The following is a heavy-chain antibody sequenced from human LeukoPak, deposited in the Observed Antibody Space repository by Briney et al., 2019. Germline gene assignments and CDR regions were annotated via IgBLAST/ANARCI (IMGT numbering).Heavy chain of an antibody. V-gene: IGHV1-69*05. CDR3: ASRIEYSSSSNDY. D-gene: IGHD6-6*01. Sequence: SVKVSCKASRGTFSSYAISWVRQAPGQGLEWMGGIIPIFGTANYAQKFQGRVTITTDESTGTAYMELSSLRSEDTAVYYCASRIEYSSSSNDYWGQGTLVTVSS. CDR1: RGTFSSYA. J-gene: IGHJ4*02. CDR2: IIPIFGTA.